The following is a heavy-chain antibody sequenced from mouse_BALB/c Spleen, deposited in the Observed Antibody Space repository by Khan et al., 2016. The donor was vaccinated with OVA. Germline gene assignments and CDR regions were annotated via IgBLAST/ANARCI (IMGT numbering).Heavy chain of an antibody. V-gene: IGHV3-8*02. CDR3: ARSTYRYAFVY. J-gene: IGHJ3*01. CDR1: GDSITTGY. CDR2: IIYTGYT. Sequence: VQLKESGPSLVKPSQTLSLTCSVTGDSITTGYWNWIRKFPGNKLEYMGYIIYTGYTYYNPSPKSRISITRHTSNNQYYLQLNSVTDEDTATYYGARSTYRYAFVYWGQGTLVTVSA. D-gene: IGHD2-14*01.